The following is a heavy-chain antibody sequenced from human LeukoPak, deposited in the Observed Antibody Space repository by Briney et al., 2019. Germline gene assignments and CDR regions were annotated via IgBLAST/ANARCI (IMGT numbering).Heavy chain of an antibody. CDR1: GGSISSYY. J-gene: IGHJ4*02. D-gene: IGHD4-17*01. Sequence: SETLSLTCSVSGGSISSYYWSWLRQPAGKGREWIGRIYTTGNTDYNPSLKSRVTMSVDTSKNQFSLNLSSVTAADTAVYYCARRSMVTTFDYWGQGTLVTVSS. CDR3: ARRSMVTTFDY. CDR2: IYTTGNT. V-gene: IGHV4-4*07.